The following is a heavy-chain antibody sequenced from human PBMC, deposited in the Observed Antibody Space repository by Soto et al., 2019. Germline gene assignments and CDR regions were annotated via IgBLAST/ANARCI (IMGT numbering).Heavy chain of an antibody. D-gene: IGHD6-13*01. CDR3: ARLSITAAGYYGMDV. Sequence: SETLSLTCTVSGGSISSSSYYWGWIRQPPGKGLEWIGSIYYSGSTYYNPSLKSRVTISVDTSKNQFSLNLSSVTAADTAMYYCARLSITAAGYYGMDVWGQGTTVTVSS. V-gene: IGHV4-39*01. CDR2: IYYSGST. CDR1: GGSISSSSYY. J-gene: IGHJ6*02.